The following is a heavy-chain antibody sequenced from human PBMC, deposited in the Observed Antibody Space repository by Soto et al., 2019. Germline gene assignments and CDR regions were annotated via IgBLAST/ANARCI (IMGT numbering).Heavy chain of an antibody. CDR2: ISNDGSNK. J-gene: IGHJ6*02. D-gene: IGHD6-13*01. CDR1: GFIFSNYG. Sequence: QVQLVESGGGVVQPGRSLRLSCAASGFIFSNYGMHWVRQAPGKGLEWLAVISNDGSNKNYADSVKGRFTISRDNSENMVYLQTNSLRPEDRAVYYCARYSSTTNYYYGMDVWCQGTTVTVSS. V-gene: IGHV3-30*03. CDR3: ARYSSTTNYYYGMDV.